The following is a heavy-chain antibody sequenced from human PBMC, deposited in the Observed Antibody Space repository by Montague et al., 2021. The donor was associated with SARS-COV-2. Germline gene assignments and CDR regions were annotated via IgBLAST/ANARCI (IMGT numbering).Heavy chain of an antibody. D-gene: IGHD7-27*01. CDR2: INTNTGNP. CDR1: GYTFTSYA. Sequence: SVKVSCKASGYTFTSYAMNWVRQAPGQGLEWMGWINTNTGNPTYAQGFTGRFVFSLDTSVSTAYLQISSLKAEDTAVYYCARDDWGFYWYFDLWGRGTLVTVSS. CDR3: ARDDWGFYWYFDL. J-gene: IGHJ2*01. V-gene: IGHV7-4-1*02.